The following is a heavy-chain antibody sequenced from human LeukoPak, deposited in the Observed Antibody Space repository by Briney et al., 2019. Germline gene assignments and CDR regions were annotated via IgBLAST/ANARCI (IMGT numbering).Heavy chain of an antibody. CDR2: IHPNSGGT. D-gene: IGHD3-3*01. CDR1: GYTFTAHY. CDR3: ASVTYSDFSPVDY. V-gene: IGHV1-2*02. Sequence: GASVKVSCKASGYTFTAHYMHWVRQAPGQGLEWMGWIHPNSGGTSYAQKFQGRVTMTWDTSISTAYMELSRLTSDDTAVYFCASVTYSDFSPVDYWGQGTLVTVSS. J-gene: IGHJ4*02.